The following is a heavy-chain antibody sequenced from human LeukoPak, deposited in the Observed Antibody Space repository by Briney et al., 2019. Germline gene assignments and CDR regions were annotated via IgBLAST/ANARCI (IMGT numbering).Heavy chain of an antibody. CDR3: ARDSGYGDYVWFDP. V-gene: IGHV1-2*04. D-gene: IGHD4-17*01. Sequence: ASVKVSCKASGYTFTGYYMHWVRQAPGQGLEWMGWISPNSGGTNYAQKFQGWVTMTRDTSISTAYMELSRLRSDDTAVYYCARDSGYGDYVWFDPWGQGTLVTVSS. CDR2: ISPNSGGT. J-gene: IGHJ5*02. CDR1: GYTFTGYY.